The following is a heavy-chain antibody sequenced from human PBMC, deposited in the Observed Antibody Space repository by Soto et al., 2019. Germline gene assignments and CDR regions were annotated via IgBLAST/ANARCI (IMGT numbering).Heavy chain of an antibody. CDR3: ARDLCAAARRGEEALDI. D-gene: IGHD6-6*01. CDR1: AFTFSSYW. CDR2: IKQDGSEK. Sequence: RRLSGAASAFTFSSYWMSWVRQAPGKGLEWVANIKQDGSEKYYVDSVKGRFTISRDNAQNSLYLQMNSLRAEDKAVDECARDLCAAARRGEEALDICAQRKRVTVAS. V-gene: IGHV3-7*03. J-gene: IGHJ3*02.